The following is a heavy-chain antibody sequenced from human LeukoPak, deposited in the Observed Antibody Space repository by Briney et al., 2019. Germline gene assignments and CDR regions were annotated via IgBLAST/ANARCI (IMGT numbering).Heavy chain of an antibody. J-gene: IGHJ4*02. V-gene: IGHV1-2*02. Sequence: ASVKVSCKASGYTFTGYYMHWVRQAPGQGLEWMGWINPNSGGTSYAQKFQGRVTMTRDTSTSTVYMELSSLRSEDTAVYYCARGSYYYDSSGYYPTFFDYWGQGTLVTVSS. D-gene: IGHD3-22*01. CDR2: INPNSGGT. CDR3: ARGSYYYDSSGYYPTFFDY. CDR1: GYTFTGYY.